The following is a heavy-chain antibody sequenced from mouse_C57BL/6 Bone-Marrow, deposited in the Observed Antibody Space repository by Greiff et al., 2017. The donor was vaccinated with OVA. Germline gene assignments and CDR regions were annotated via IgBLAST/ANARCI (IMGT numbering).Heavy chain of an antibody. CDR3: ATLSGYYAMDY. J-gene: IGHJ4*01. CDR2: IHPSDSDT. Sequence: QVQLQQPGAELVKPGASVKVSCKASGYTFTCYWMHWVKQRPGQGLEWIGRIHPSDSDTNYNQKFKGKATLTVDKSSSTAYMQLSRLTSEDSAVYYCATLSGYYAMDYWGQGTSVTVSS. D-gene: IGHD3-2*02. CDR1: GYTFTCYW. V-gene: IGHV1-74*01.